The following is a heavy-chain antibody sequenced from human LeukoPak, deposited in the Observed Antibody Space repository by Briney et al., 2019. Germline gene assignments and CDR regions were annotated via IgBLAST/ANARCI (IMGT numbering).Heavy chain of an antibody. CDR2: INPNSGGT. CDR3: ATVAMIVRQARGGRFDY. D-gene: IGHD3-22*01. Sequence: ASVKVSCKASGYTFTGYYMHWVRQAPGQGLEWMGRINPNSGGTNYAQKFQGRVTMTRDTSISTAYMELSRLRSDDTAVYYCATVAMIVRQARGGRFDYWGQGTLVTVSS. J-gene: IGHJ4*02. CDR1: GYTFTGYY. V-gene: IGHV1-2*06.